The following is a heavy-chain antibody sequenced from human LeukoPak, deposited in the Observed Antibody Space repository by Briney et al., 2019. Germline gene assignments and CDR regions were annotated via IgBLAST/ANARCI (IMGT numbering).Heavy chain of an antibody. J-gene: IGHJ6*03. CDR3: ARSSRDGYNLIDYMDV. Sequence: GGSLRLSCAASGFTFSDTWMHWVRQAPGEGLVWVSRIRSDGSDTRYAESVKGRFTISRDNAKNTLYLQMNSLRAEDTAVYYCARSSRDGYNLIDYMDVWGKGTTVTVSS. CDR2: IRSDGSDT. D-gene: IGHD5-24*01. V-gene: IGHV3-74*01. CDR1: GFTFSDTW.